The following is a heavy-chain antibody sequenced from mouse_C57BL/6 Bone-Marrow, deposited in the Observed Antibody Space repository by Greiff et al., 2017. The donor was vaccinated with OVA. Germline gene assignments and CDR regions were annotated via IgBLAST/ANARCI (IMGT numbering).Heavy chain of an antibody. CDR1: GFTFSSYA. Sequence: EVKLMESGGGLVKPGGSLKLSCAASGFTFSSYAMSWVRQTPEKRLEWVATISDGGSYTYYPDNVKGRFTISRDNAKNNLYLQMSHLKSEDTAMYYCARVDDYDGGDYWGQGTTLTVSS. V-gene: IGHV5-4*03. J-gene: IGHJ2*01. CDR3: ARVDDYDGGDY. CDR2: ISDGGSYT. D-gene: IGHD2-4*01.